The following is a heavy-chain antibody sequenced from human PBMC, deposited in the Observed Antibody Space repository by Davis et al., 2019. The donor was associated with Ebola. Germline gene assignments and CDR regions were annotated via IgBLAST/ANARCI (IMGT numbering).Heavy chain of an antibody. CDR3: ARVNLPYSSSWYFDY. J-gene: IGHJ4*02. CDR2: IWYDGSNK. CDR1: GFTFSSYG. V-gene: IGHV3-33*08. Sequence: PGGSLRLSCAASGFTFSSYGMHWVRQAPGKGLEWVAVIWYDGSNKYYADSVKGRFTISRDNSKNTLYLQMNSLRAEDTAVYYCARVNLPYSSSWYFDYWGQGTLVTVSS. D-gene: IGHD6-13*01.